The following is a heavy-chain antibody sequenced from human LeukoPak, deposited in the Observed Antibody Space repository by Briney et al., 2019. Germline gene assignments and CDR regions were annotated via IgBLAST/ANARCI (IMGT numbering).Heavy chain of an antibody. Sequence: PGGSLRLSCAASAFTFTNARMSWVSQAPGPGLEWVRRVTSKTEGGTADYSAPVKGRFTISRDDSKNILYLQMSSLETEDTGVYYCTTVGNWNPRSYWGQGTLVTVSS. D-gene: IGHD1-20*01. CDR2: VTSKTEGGTA. CDR1: AFTFTNAR. J-gene: IGHJ4*02. V-gene: IGHV3-15*01. CDR3: TTVGNWNPRSY.